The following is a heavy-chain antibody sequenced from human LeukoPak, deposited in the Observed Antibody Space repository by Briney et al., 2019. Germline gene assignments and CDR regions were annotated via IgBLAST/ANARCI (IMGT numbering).Heavy chain of an antibody. J-gene: IGHJ3*02. CDR3: ARDEGAYCSGGSCYEVDAFDI. V-gene: IGHV3-48*02. D-gene: IGHD2-15*01. CDR2: ISSSSSTI. CDR1: GFTFSSYA. Sequence: GGSLRLSCAASGFTFSSYAMSWVRQAPGKGLEWVSYISSSSSTIYYADSVKGRFTISRDNAKNSLYLQMNSLRDEDTAVYYCARDEGAYCSGGSCYEVDAFDIWGQGTMVTVSS.